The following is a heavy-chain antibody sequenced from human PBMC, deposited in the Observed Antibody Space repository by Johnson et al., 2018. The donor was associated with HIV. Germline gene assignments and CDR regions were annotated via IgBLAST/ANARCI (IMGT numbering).Heavy chain of an antibody. CDR1: GFSFSNYA. Sequence: QVQLVESGGGVVQPGGSLRLTCKASGFSFSNYAIHWVRQVQGKGLEWVAVISYDGNNDYYADSVKGRFTVSRDNSKSTLYLQMNSLRAEDTAVYYCAGRSSAWYEDAFDIWGQGTMVTVSS. CDR2: ISYDGNND. J-gene: IGHJ3*02. V-gene: IGHV3-30*03. CDR3: AGRSSAWYEDAFDI. D-gene: IGHD6-19*01.